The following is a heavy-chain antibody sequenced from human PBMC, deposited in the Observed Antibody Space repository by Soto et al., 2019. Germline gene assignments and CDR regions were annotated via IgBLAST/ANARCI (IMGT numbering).Heavy chain of an antibody. J-gene: IGHJ6*02. CDR2: IYYSGST. V-gene: IGHV4-61*01. Sequence: QVQLQESGPGLVKPSETLSLTCTVSGGSVSSGSYYWSWIRQPPGKGLEWIGYIYYSGSTNYNPSLKSRVTMSVDTSKNQCSLTLSSVTAADTAVYYCASPVRRGYYYYGMDVWGQGTTVTVSS. CDR3: ASPVRRGYYYYGMDV. CDR1: GGSVSSGSYY.